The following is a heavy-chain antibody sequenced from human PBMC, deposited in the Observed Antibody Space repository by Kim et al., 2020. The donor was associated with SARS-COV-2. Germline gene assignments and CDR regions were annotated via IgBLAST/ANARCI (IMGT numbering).Heavy chain of an antibody. CDR3: ARGYPYDSSGYYNY. Sequence: PPLQSRVTISVGTSKNQFSLKLSSLTDADTAVYYCARGYPYDSSGYYNYWGQGTLVTVSS. D-gene: IGHD3-22*01. J-gene: IGHJ4*02. V-gene: IGHV4-59*09.